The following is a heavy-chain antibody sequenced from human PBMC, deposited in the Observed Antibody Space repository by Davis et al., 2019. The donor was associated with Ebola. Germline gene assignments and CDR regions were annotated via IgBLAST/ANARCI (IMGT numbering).Heavy chain of an antibody. CDR3: AKVSPPLLWFGEVRDFSYGMDV. Sequence: ASVKVSCKASGYTFTGYYMHWVRQAPGQGLEWMGWINPNSGGTNYAQKFQGRVTMTRDTSISTAYMELSRLRSDDTAVYYCAKVSPPLLWFGEVRDFSYGMDVWGQGTTVTVSS. CDR2: INPNSGGT. D-gene: IGHD3-10*01. CDR1: GYTFTGYY. J-gene: IGHJ6*02. V-gene: IGHV1-2*02.